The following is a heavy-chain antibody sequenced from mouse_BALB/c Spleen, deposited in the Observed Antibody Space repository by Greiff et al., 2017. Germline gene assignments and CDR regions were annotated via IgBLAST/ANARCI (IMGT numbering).Heavy chain of an antibody. V-gene: IGHV3-6*02. CDR3: ARTTDAMDY. CDR1: GYSITSGYY. J-gene: IGHJ4*01. CDR2: ISYDGSN. Sequence: EVKLQESGPGLVKPSQSLSLTCSVTGYSITSGYYWNWIRQFPGNKLEWMGYISYDGSNNYNPSPKNRISITRDTSKNRFFLKLNSVTTEDTATYYCARTTDAMDYWGQGTSVTVSS. D-gene: IGHD1-1*01.